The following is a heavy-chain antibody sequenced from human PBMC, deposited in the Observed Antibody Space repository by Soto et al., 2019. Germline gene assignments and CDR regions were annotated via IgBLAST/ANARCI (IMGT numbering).Heavy chain of an antibody. Sequence: SETLSLTCAVSGGSISGSNWWSWVRQPPGKGLEWIGEIYHSGSTNYNPSLKSRVTISVDKSKNQFSLKLSSVTAADTAVYYCARIRXEEASTWIQLWSPYFDYWGQGTLVTVSS. D-gene: IGHD5-18*01. CDR1: GGSISGSNW. J-gene: IGHJ4*02. CDR2: IYHSGST. V-gene: IGHV4-4*02. CDR3: ARIRXEEASTWIQLWSPYFDY.